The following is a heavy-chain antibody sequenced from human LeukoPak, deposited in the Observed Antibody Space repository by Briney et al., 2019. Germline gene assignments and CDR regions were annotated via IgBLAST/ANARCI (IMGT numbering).Heavy chain of an antibody. J-gene: IGHJ4*02. CDR3: AKTNGYYSD. CDR2: ISGSGGTT. CDR1: GFTFSSYG. V-gene: IGHV3-23*01. Sequence: GGSLRLSCAASGFTFSSYGMNWVRQAPGKGLEWVSVISGSGGTTYYADSVKGRFTISRDNSKNSLSLQVSSLRAEDTAVYYCAKTNGYYSDWVQGTLVTVSS. D-gene: IGHD3-22*01.